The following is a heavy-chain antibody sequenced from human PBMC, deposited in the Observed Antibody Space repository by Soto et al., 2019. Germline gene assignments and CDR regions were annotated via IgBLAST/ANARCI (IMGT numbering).Heavy chain of an antibody. Sequence: SQTLSLTCAISGDSVSSNSAAWNWIRQSPSRGLEWLGRTYYRSKWYNDYAVSVKSRITINPDTSKSQFSLQLNSVTPEDTAVYYCARESGGVDYVWGSYRYSPIGMDVWGQGTTVTVSS. D-gene: IGHD3-16*02. CDR1: GDSVSSNSAA. CDR3: ARESGGVDYVWGSYRYSPIGMDV. V-gene: IGHV6-1*01. J-gene: IGHJ6*02. CDR2: TYYRSKWYN.